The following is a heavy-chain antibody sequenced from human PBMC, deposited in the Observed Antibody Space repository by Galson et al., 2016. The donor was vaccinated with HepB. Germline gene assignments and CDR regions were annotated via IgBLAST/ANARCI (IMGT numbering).Heavy chain of an antibody. J-gene: IGHJ3*02. CDR2: IAYDGGHN. CDR1: GFIVNIYA. D-gene: IGHD2-21*01. V-gene: IGHV3-30*04. CDR3: AREMGYSHDNTGYSPRQRDGVDI. Sequence: SLRLSCACSGFIVNIYAVHWVRQAPGKGLEWLGVIAYDGGHNHYADSVKGRLTISREKSNNTVYLEMNTLRSDDTAVYYCAREMGYSHDNTGYSPRQRDGVDIWGRGTMVIVSS.